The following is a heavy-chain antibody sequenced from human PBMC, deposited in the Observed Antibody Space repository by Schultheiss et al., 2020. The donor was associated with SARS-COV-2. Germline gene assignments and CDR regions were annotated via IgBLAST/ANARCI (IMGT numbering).Heavy chain of an antibody. CDR3: ARVSVYYDSSGYYDY. Sequence: ASVKVSCKASGYTFTSYGISWVRQAPGQGLEWMGWINPNSGGTNYAQKFQGRVTMTRDTSISTAYMELSRLRSDDTAVYYCARVSVYYDSSGYYDYWGQGTLVTVSS. V-gene: IGHV1-2*02. J-gene: IGHJ4*02. CDR2: INPNSGGT. CDR1: GYTFTSYG. D-gene: IGHD3-22*01.